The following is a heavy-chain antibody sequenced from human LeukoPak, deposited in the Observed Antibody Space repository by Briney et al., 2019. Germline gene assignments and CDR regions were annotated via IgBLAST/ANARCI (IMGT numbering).Heavy chain of an antibody. CDR2: INHSGST. D-gene: IGHD1-7*01. V-gene: IGHV4-34*01. Sequence: SETLSLTCAVYGGSFSGYYWSWIRQPPGKGLEWIGEINHSGSTNYNPSLKSRVTISVDTSKNQFSLKLSSMTAADTAVYYCARKSRGNYRFDPWGQGTLVTVSS. CDR3: ARKSRGNYRFDP. CDR1: GGSFSGYY. J-gene: IGHJ5*02.